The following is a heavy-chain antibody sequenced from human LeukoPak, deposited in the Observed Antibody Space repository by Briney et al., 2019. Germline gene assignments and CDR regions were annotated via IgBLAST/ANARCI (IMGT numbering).Heavy chain of an antibody. CDR3: ARYYCSGGNCYGDY. D-gene: IGHD2-15*01. J-gene: IGHJ4*02. CDR2: IYYSGST. V-gene: IGHV4-59*08. CDR1: GGSINNYY. Sequence: SETLSLTCTVPGGSINNYYWSWIRQPPGKGLEWIAYIYYSGSTNYNPSLKSRVTISVDTSKNQFSLKLSSVTAADTALYYCARYYCSGGNCYGDYWGQGTLVTVSS.